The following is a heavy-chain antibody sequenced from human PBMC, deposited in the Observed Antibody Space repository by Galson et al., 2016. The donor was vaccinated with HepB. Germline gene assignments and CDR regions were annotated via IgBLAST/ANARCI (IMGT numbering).Heavy chain of an antibody. Sequence: SLRLSCAASGFTFNNAWMSWVRQAPGKGLEWLGRSKNKANGYTTEYAASVEGRFTISRDDSKKSLYLQMNSLKIEDTAVYYCARWQSGSPVNWGQGTLVTVSS. D-gene: IGHD1-26*01. CDR3: ARWQSGSPVN. CDR1: GFTFNNAW. J-gene: IGHJ4*02. V-gene: IGHV3-72*01. CDR2: SKNKANGYTT.